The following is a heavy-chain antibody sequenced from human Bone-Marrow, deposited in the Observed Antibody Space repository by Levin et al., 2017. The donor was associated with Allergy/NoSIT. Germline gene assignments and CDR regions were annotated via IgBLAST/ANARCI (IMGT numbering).Heavy chain of an antibody. CDR3: AREVAPTR. D-gene: IGHD5-12*01. CDR1: GFTFSNFG. J-gene: IGHJ4*02. V-gene: IGHV3-30-3*01. Sequence: SCAVSGFTFSNFGMHWVRQAPGKGLEWVAVILFDGSEKYYADSVKGRFTISRDNSNYKLYLQMNSLRSEDTGVYYCAREVAPTRWGRGTLVTVSS. CDR2: ILFDGSEK.